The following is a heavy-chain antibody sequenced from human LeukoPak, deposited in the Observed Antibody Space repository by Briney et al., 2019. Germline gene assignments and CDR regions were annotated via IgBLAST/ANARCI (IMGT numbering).Heavy chain of an antibody. CDR1: GFPFSSYW. J-gene: IGHJ3*02. D-gene: IGHD3-16*02. CDR3: ARSSMITFGGVIVKAFDI. V-gene: IGHV3-7*03. CDR2: IKQDGSEK. Sequence: GGSLRLSFAASGFPFSSYWMSWVRPAPGKGLEWEANIKQDGSEKYYVDSVKGRFTISRDNAKNSLYLQMNSLRAEDTAVYYCARSSMITFGGVIVKAFDIWGQGTMVTVSS.